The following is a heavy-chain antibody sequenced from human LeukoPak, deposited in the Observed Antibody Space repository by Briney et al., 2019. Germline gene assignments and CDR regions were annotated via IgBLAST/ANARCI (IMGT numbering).Heavy chain of an antibody. Sequence: GGSLRLSCAASGFSFSSYRMNWVRQAPGKGLEWVSAISGSGGSTYYADSVKGRFTISRDNSKNTLYLQMNSLRAEDTAVYYCAKGVFRWNYYDSSGYYRTFDYWGQGTLVTVSS. CDR2: ISGSGGST. D-gene: IGHD3-22*01. CDR3: AKGVFRWNYYDSSGYYRTFDY. V-gene: IGHV3-23*01. J-gene: IGHJ4*02. CDR1: GFSFSSYR.